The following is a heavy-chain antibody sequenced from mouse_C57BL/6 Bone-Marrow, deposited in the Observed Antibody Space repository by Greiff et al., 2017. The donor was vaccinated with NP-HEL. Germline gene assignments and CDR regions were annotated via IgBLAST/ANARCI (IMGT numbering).Heavy chain of an antibody. CDR3: ARQRYFDV. CDR2: ISNLAYSI. V-gene: IGHV5-15*01. J-gene: IGHJ1*03. Sequence: EVQRVESGGGLVQPGGSLKLSCAASGFTFSDYGMAWVRQAPRKGPEWVAFISNLAYSIYYADTVTGRFTISRENAKNTLYLEMSSLRSEDTAMYYCARQRYFDVWGTGTTVTVSS. CDR1: GFTFSDYG.